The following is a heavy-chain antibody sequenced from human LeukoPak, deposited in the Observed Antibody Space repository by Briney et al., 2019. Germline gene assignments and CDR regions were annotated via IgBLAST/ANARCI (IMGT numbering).Heavy chain of an antibody. J-gene: IGHJ6*02. CDR3: AKPDGSTSKNYYYGMDV. Sequence: GGSLRLSCAASGFTFSSYAMSWVRQAPGKGLEWVSAISGSGGGTYYADSVKGRFTISRDNSKNTLYLQMNSLRAEDTAVYYCAKPDGSTSKNYYYGMDVWGQGTTVTVSS. CDR2: ISGSGGGT. D-gene: IGHD2-2*01. CDR1: GFTFSSYA. V-gene: IGHV3-23*01.